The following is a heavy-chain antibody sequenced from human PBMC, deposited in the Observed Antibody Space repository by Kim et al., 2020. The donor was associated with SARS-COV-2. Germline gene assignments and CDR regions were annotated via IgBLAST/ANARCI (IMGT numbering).Heavy chain of an antibody. CDR1: GFTFSSYG. D-gene: IGHD3-3*02. Sequence: GGSLRLSCAASGFTFSSYGMHWVRQAPGKGLEWVAVISYDGSNKYYADSVKGRFTISRDNSKNTLYLQMNSLRAEDTAVYYCANLIRSHFWREEYGMDVWGQGTTVTVSS. CDR3: ANLIRSHFWREEYGMDV. J-gene: IGHJ6*02. V-gene: IGHV3-30*18. CDR2: ISYDGSNK.